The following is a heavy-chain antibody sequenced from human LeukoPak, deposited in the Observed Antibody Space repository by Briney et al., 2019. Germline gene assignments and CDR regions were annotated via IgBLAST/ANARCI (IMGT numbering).Heavy chain of an antibody. CDR3: ARQDIVVVPVAKDWFDP. CDR2: IYYSGST. Sequence: PSETLSLTCTVSGGSISSGGYYWSWIRQHPGKGLEWIGYIYYSGSTYYNPSLKSRVTISVDTSKNQFSLKLSSVTAADTAVYYCARQDIVVVPVAKDWFDPWGQGTLVTVSS. D-gene: IGHD2-2*01. J-gene: IGHJ5*02. CDR1: GGSISSGGYY. V-gene: IGHV4-31*03.